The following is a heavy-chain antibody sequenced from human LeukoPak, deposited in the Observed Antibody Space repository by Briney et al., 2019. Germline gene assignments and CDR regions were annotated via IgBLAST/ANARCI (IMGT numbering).Heavy chain of an antibody. V-gene: IGHV4-4*07. CDR1: GGAISSYY. CDR2: MHTSGST. D-gene: IGHD6-19*01. CDR3: ARDEGSGWHDY. Sequence: SETLSLTCTVSGGAISSYYWSWIRQPAGKGLEWIGRMHTSGSTNYNLSLKSRVTMSVDTSKNQFSLRLSSVTAADTAVYYCARDEGSGWHDYWGQGTLVTVSS. J-gene: IGHJ4*02.